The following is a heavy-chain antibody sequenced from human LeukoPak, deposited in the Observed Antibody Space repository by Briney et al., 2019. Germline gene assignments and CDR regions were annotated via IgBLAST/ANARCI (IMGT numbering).Heavy chain of an antibody. CDR2: INEHGSIA. CDR1: GFTFSSYW. CDR3: ARDVAGSGSL. V-gene: IGHV3-74*01. J-gene: IGHJ4*02. Sequence: GGSLRLSCAASGFTFSSYWMHWVRQVPGKGLVWVARINEHGSIADYADSVKDRFTVSRDNAWNTLYLQMNSLRAEDTAVYYCARDVAGSGSLWGQGTLITVSS. D-gene: IGHD3-10*01.